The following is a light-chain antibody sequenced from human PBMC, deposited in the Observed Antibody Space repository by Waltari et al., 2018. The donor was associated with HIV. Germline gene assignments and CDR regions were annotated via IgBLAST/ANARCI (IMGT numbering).Light chain of an antibody. Sequence: SPELTQPPSVSVSPGQTATISCSGDILARKYAYWFQQKPCQAPVLLIYKDNERPTASTERFSGSSSGATVTLTITGVRAEDGADYYWQGIDSSGRKVFGGGTRLTVL. CDR3: QGIDSSGRKV. V-gene: IGLV3-25*03. J-gene: IGLJ2*01. CDR2: KDN. CDR1: ILARKY.